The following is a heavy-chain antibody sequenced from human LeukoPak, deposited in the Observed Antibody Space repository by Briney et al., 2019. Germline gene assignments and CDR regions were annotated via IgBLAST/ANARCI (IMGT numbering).Heavy chain of an antibody. CDR3: ARVLRITIFGVVSSYFGY. D-gene: IGHD3-3*01. J-gene: IGHJ4*02. CDR2: IYTSGST. Sequence: PSETLSLTCTVSGGSISSYYWSWIRQPAGKGLEWIGRIYTSGSTNYNPSLKSRVTMSVDTSKNQFSLKLSSVTAADTAVYYCARVLRITIFGVVSSYFGYWGQGTLVTVSS. V-gene: IGHV4-4*07. CDR1: GGSISSYY.